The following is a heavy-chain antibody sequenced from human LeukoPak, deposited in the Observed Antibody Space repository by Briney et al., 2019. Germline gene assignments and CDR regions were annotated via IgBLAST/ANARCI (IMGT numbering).Heavy chain of an antibody. D-gene: IGHD6-13*01. J-gene: IGHJ3*02. CDR3: ARDYGIAAAGTSVWDI. Sequence: SETLSLTCTVSGGSISSYYWSWIRQPPGKGLEWIGYIYYSGSTNYNPSLKSRVTISVDTSKNQFSLKLSSVTAADTAVYYCARDYGIAAAGTSVWDIWGQGTMVTVSS. CDR2: IYYSGST. CDR1: GGSISSYY. V-gene: IGHV4-59*12.